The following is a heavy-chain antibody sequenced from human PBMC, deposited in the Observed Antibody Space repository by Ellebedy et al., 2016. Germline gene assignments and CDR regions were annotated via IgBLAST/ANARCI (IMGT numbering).Heavy chain of an antibody. CDR3: ARGSSGITVSLFNI. V-gene: IGHV6-1*01. D-gene: IGHD6-6*01. Sequence: SQTLSLTCAISGDRISSNSASWNWIRQPPSRGLEWLGRTYYRTKWYYDSAMSVKSRITITSDMSKNQFSLQLNSVTPEDTAVYFCARGSSGITVSLFNIWGQGTLVTVSS. CDR2: TYYRTKWYY. CDR1: GDRISSNSAS. J-gene: IGHJ4*02.